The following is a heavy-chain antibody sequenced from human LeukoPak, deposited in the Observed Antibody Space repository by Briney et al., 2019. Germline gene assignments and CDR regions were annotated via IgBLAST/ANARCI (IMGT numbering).Heavy chain of an antibody. CDR2: ISGSGGST. CDR1: GFTFSSYA. Sequence: GGSLRLSCVASGFTFSSYAMSWVRQAPGRGLEWVSAISGSGGSTYYADSVKGRFTIPRDNSKNTLYLQMNSLRAEDTAVYYCAKDFTVVVTAIVDYWGQGTLVTVSS. J-gene: IGHJ4*02. CDR3: AKDFTVVVTAIVDY. D-gene: IGHD2-21*02. V-gene: IGHV3-23*01.